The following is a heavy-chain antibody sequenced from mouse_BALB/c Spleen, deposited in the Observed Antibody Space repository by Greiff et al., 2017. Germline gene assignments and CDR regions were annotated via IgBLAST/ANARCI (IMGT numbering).Heavy chain of an antibody. CDR3: ARPLITTAFAY. Sequence: EVQRVESGGGLVQPGGSLKLSCAASGFDFSRYWMSWVRQAPGKGLEWIGEINPDSSTINYTPSLKDKFIISRDNAKNTLYLQMSKVRSEDTALYYCARPLITTAFAYWGQGTLVTVSA. V-gene: IGHV4-1*02. CDR1: GFDFSRYW. CDR2: INPDSSTI. D-gene: IGHD1-1*01. J-gene: IGHJ3*01.